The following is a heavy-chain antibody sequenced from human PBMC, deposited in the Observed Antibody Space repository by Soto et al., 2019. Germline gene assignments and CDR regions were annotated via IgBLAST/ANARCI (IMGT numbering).Heavy chain of an antibody. CDR3: ARHIVSTMMGDFDY. D-gene: IGHD5-12*01. CDR2: IYYSGST. V-gene: IGHV4-39*01. J-gene: IGHJ4*02. Sequence: SETLSLTCTVSGDSINSNSYYWGWIRQPPGKGLEWIGSIYYSGSTYYNPSLKSRVTISVDTSKNQFSLKMSFVTAADTAVYYCARHIVSTMMGDFDYWGQGTLVTVSS. CDR1: GDSINSNSYY.